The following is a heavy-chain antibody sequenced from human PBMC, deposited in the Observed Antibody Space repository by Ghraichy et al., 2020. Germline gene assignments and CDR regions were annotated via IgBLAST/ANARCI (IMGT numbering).Heavy chain of an antibody. CDR3: ARDPFRSSFDY. CDR2: IYTTGST. J-gene: IGHJ4*02. V-gene: IGHV4-4*07. CDR1: GGSISTYY. Sequence: SQTLSLTCTVSGGSISTYYWNWIRQPAGKGLEWIGRIYTTGSTNYNPSLKSRLTMSVDTSKKQFSLKLRPVTAADTAVYYCARDPFRSSFDYWGQGTLVTVSS. D-gene: IGHD1-26*01.